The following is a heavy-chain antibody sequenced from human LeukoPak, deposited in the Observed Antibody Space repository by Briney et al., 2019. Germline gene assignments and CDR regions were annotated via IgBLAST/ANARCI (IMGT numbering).Heavy chain of an antibody. J-gene: IGHJ4*02. CDR3: ARAWQWLVIDY. D-gene: IGHD6-19*01. V-gene: IGHV7-4-1*02. CDR2: INTNTGNP. Sequence: ASVKVSCKASGYTFTTYAMNWVRQAPGQGLEWMGWINTNTGNPTYAQGFTGRFVFPLDTSVSTAYLQISSLQAEDTAVYYCARAWQWLVIDYWGQGTLVTVSS. CDR1: GYTFTTYA.